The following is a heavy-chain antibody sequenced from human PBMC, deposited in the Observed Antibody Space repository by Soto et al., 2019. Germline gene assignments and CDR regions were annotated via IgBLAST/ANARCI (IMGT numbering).Heavy chain of an antibody. V-gene: IGHV3-48*01. Sequence: RRSCAAAGFTFSSYIVNLVCEAAGKGLEWVSYISSSSSTIYYADSVKGRFTISRDNAKNSLYLRMNSLRAEDTAVYYCARARYYYDSSGYGQFDYWGQGT. D-gene: IGHD3-22*01. CDR2: ISSSSSTI. CDR1: GFTFSSYI. J-gene: IGHJ4*02. CDR3: ARARYYYDSSGYGQFDY.